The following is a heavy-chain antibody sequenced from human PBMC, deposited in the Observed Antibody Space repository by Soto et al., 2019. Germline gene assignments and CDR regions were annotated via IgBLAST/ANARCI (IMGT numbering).Heavy chain of an antibody. J-gene: IGHJ4*02. CDR1: GGTFNTYV. D-gene: IGHD3-10*01. CDR3: AREVQVHTPAFVY. CDR2: ISPMFGAA. Sequence: QVQLVQSGAEMKKPGSSVKVSCQSSGGTFNTYVMNWVRQAPGQGPEWMGDISPMFGAANYAPKFQGRVTITADDYQGTSYMQLSSLTSENTDLYFCAREVQVHTPAFVYWGQGTLVTVSS. V-gene: IGHV1-69*19.